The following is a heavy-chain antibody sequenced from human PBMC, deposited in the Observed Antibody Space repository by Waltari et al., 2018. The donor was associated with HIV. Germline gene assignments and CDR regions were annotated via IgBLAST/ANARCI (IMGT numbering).Heavy chain of an antibody. Sequence: EVLLVESGGGVVQPGGSLKLSCAASGFIFTASDIHWVRQAAGKGREGIGRIRSKADRYGTGYSASVKGRFSISRDDSENKVFLQMNSLKADDSAVYYCTRRAALFRGVVDVDVWGQGTTVTVSS. CDR1: GFIFTASD. D-gene: IGHD3-10*01. CDR2: IRSKADRYGT. J-gene: IGHJ6*02. V-gene: IGHV3-73*01. CDR3: TRRAALFRGVVDVDV.